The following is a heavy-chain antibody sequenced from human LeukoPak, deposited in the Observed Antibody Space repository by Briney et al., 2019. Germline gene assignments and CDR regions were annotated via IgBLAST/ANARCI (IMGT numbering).Heavy chain of an antibody. CDR3: ASIRSAGATDYFDY. D-gene: IGHD4/OR15-4a*01. V-gene: IGHV3-11*03. CDR2: ISSSSSYT. Sequence: PGGSLRLSCAASGFTFSDYYMSWIRQAPGKGLDWVSYISSSSSYTNYADSVKGRFTISRDNAKNSLYLQMNILRAEDTAVYYCASIRSAGATDYFDYWGQGTLVTVSS. CDR1: GFTFSDYY. J-gene: IGHJ4*02.